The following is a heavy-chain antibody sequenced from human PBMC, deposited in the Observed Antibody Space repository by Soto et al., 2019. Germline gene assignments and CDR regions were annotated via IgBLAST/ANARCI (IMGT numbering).Heavy chain of an antibody. CDR2: VYYSGTT. V-gene: IGHV4-61*01. CDR1: GGSVSDKTYY. D-gene: IGHD4-17*01. CDR3: ARTTAVPNSLRSRYFFDY. Sequence: TLSLTCSVSGGSVSDKTYYWSWIRQPPGKRLGWIGYVYYSGTTNYNPSLKSRVTISVDLSKNQFSLRLSSVTTADTALYYCARTTAVPNSLRSRYFFDYWGQGTLVTVSS. J-gene: IGHJ4*02.